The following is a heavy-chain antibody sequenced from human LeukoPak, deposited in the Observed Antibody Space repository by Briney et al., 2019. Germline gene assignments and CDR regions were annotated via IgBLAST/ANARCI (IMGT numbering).Heavy chain of an antibody. D-gene: IGHD4-17*01. Sequence: KSSETLSLTCSVSGGSVSTYYWSWIRQPPGKGLEWVGSIHESGSSNSNSSLKSRVTISLDTSKNQFSLRLSSVIVADTAVYYCAGENGDYAFDYWGQGTLVTVSS. CDR1: GGSVSTYY. CDR2: IHESGSS. CDR3: AGENGDYAFDY. J-gene: IGHJ4*02. V-gene: IGHV4-59*02.